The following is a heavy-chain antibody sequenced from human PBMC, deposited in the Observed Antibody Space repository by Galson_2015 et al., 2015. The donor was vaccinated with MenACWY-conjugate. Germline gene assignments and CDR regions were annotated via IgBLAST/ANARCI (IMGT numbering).Heavy chain of an antibody. CDR3: ARDGTSYCSRETCHPSDAFDV. D-gene: IGHD2-15*01. CDR2: INPNGGIT. Sequence: SVKVSCKASGYSVTSHYIHWVRQAPGQGLEWMGLINPNGGITIYAQKFQGRVTVARDTSTSTVFLELSSLTSDDTPVYYCARDGTSYCSRETCHPSDAFDVWGQGTMVTVSS. V-gene: IGHV1-46*01. J-gene: IGHJ3*01. CDR1: GYSVTSHY.